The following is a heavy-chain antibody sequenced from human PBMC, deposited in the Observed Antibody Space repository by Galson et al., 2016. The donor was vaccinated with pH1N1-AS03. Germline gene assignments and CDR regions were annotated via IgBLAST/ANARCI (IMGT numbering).Heavy chain of an antibody. J-gene: IGHJ5*02. CDR1: GFTLSHYG. Sequence: SLRLSCAASGFTLSHYGMHWVRQAPGKGLECVAVVSYDGSNKYYGDSVKGRFTISRDNSKNTLFLQVNGLRPEDTGVYYCARESRGVGAIEVGFDPWGQGTQVTVSS. CDR3: ARESRGVGAIEVGFDP. V-gene: IGHV3-30*01. CDR2: VSYDGSNK. D-gene: IGHD1-26*01.